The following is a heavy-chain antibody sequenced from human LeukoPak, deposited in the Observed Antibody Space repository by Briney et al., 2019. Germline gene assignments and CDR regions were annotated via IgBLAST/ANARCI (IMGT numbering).Heavy chain of an antibody. V-gene: IGHV3-73*01. CDR1: GFTFSGSA. Sequence: GVSLRLSCAASGFTFSGSAIHWVRQSSGKGLEWVGQIDKKDKGYATATAYAASVKGRFTISRDDSINTAYLQMKSLKTEDTALYYCTRDSGTYYWFDPWGQGTLVTVSS. D-gene: IGHD1-26*01. CDR2: IDKKDKGYATAT. J-gene: IGHJ5*02. CDR3: TRDSGTYYWFDP.